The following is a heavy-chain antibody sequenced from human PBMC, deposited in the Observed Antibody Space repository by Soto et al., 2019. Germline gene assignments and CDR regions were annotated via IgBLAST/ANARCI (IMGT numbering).Heavy chain of an antibody. J-gene: IGHJ4*02. CDR1: GASISSASHY. CDR2: IYYSGTL. D-gene: IGHD3-22*01. V-gene: IGHV4-39*01. CDR3: GRLLHDSRGFYYFDY. Sequence: QLQLQESGPGLVKPSETLSLTCSVSGASISSASHYWGWIRQPPGKGLEWIGSIYYSGTLYHNPSLKSRVTLSVDTSKEEFSVKVTSVTAADTAVYYCGRLLHDSRGFYYFDYWGQGILVIVSS.